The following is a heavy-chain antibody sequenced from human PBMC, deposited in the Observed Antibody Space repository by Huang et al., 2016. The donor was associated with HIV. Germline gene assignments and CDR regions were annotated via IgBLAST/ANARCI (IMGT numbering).Heavy chain of an antibody. D-gene: IGHD3-22*01. CDR1: GFDFSKYS. CDR3: ARTEMEYYYGSSGYYPDY. Sequence: EVQLVESGGALVQPGGSLKLSCVVSGFDFSKYSLNWGRQAPWKGLDGVSYISGTSSNIYYADSVKGRFTISRDNAKNSVFLQMRSLRAEDTALYYCARTEMEYYYGSSGYYPDYWGQGTQVTVSS. J-gene: IGHJ4*02. V-gene: IGHV3-48*01. CDR2: ISGTSSNI.